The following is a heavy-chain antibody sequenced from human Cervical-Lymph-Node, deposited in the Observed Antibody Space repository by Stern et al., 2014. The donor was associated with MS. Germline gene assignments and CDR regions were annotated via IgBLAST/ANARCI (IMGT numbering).Heavy chain of an antibody. CDR1: GFAFSSYA. J-gene: IGHJ4*02. CDR2: LWFDGSNE. Sequence: MQLVESGGGVAQPGRSLRLSCAASGFAFSSYAMHWVRQAPGKGLEWVAVLWFDGSNEYYADSVKGRFTISRDNSNNTLYLQMNSLRAEDTAVYFCARDLRIAPRRFDHWGQGTLVTVSS. V-gene: IGHV3-33*01. D-gene: IGHD6-6*01. CDR3: ARDLRIAPRRFDH.